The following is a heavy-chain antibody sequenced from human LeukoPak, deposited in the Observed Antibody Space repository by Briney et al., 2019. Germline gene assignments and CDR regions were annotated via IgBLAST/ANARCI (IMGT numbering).Heavy chain of an antibody. Sequence: GGSLRLSCAASGFTFSSYAMSWVRQAPGKGLEWVSSISSSSSYIYYADSVKGRLTISRDNAKNSLYLQMNSLRAEDTAVYYCARGRRHSFIPTHYYMDVWGKGTTVTVSS. D-gene: IGHD2-21*01. CDR1: GFTFSSYA. CDR3: ARGRRHSFIPTHYYMDV. V-gene: IGHV3-21*01. J-gene: IGHJ6*03. CDR2: ISSSSSYI.